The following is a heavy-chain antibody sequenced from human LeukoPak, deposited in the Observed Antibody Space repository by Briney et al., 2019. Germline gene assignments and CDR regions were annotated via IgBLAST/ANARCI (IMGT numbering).Heavy chain of an antibody. D-gene: IGHD2/OR15-2a*01. CDR1: GFTFSSYG. CDR2: IWYGGSNK. J-gene: IGHJ4*02. Sequence: PGRSLRLSCAASGFTFSSYGMHWVRQAPGKGLEWVAVIWYGGSNKYYADSVKGRFTTSRDNSKNTLYLQMNSLRVEDTAVYYCARSNSHYFDYWGQGTLVTVSS. CDR3: ARSNSHYFDY. V-gene: IGHV3-33*01.